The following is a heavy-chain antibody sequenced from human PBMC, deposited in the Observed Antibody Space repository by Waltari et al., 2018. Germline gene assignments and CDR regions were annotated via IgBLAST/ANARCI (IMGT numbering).Heavy chain of an antibody. V-gene: IGHV3-7*01. CDR2: INQDGSEK. Sequence: VQVVESGGGLVQPGGSLRLSCAASGFTFSDYWMDWVRQAPGKGLEWVANINQDGSEKHYVGSLKGRVTVSRDNAKNSLYLQINSLRAEDTAVYYCSNSLNYWGQGTLVTVSS. CDR1: GFTFSDYW. J-gene: IGHJ4*02. CDR3: SNSLNY.